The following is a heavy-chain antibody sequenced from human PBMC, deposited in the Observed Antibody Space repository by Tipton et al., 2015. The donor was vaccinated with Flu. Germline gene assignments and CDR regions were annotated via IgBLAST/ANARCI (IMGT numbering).Heavy chain of an antibody. V-gene: IGHV3-23*01. CDR1: GFTFSSYA. J-gene: IGHJ4*02. CDR3: AKSDYVWGMDYFDY. D-gene: IGHD3-16*01. CDR2: ISGSGGST. Sequence: LSLTCAASGFTFSSYAMSWVRQAPGKGLEWVSAISGSGGSTYYADSVKGRFTISRDNSKNTLYLQMNSLRAEDTAVYYCAKSDYVWGMDYFDYWGQGTLVTVSS.